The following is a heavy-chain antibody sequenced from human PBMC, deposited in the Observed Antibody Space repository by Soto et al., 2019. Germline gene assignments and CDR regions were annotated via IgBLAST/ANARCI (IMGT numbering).Heavy chain of an antibody. CDR1: GFTFSSYA. D-gene: IGHD5-12*01. CDR2: ITGDGGDT. V-gene: IGHV3-23*01. J-gene: IGHJ4*02. Sequence: GGSLRLSCVASGFTFSSYAMSWVRQAPGKGLEWVSAITGDGGDTFHADSVRGRLTISRDNSRNTLYLQMDSLRAEDTALYYCAKGYATYRPYYFDYWGQGTLVTVSS. CDR3: AKGYATYRPYYFDY.